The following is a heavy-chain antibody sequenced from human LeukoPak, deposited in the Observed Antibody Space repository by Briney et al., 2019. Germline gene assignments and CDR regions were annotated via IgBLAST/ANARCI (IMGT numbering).Heavy chain of an antibody. J-gene: IGHJ5*02. V-gene: IGHV5-10-1*01. CDR3: ARHGGLLWFGELLTSGWFDP. CDR2: IDPSDSYT. Sequence: GESLKISCKGSGYSFTSYWISWVRQMPGKGLEWMGRIDPSDSYTDYSPSFQGHVTISADKSISTAYLQWSSLKASGTAMYYCARHGGLLWFGELLTSGWFDPWGQGTLATVSS. D-gene: IGHD3-10*01. CDR1: GYSFTSYW.